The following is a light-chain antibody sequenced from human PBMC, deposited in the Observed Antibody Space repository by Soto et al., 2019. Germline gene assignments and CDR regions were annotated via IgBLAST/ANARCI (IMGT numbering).Light chain of an antibody. CDR1: QSVSSSY. Sequence: EIVLTQSPGTLSLSPGERATLSCRASQSVSSSYLAWYQQKPGQAPRLLIYGASSRATGIPDRFSGSGSGTDVALTIGRLEPEDFAVYNCQQPRTFGQGTKVEFK. J-gene: IGKJ1*01. CDR3: QQPRT. V-gene: IGKV3-20*01. CDR2: GAS.